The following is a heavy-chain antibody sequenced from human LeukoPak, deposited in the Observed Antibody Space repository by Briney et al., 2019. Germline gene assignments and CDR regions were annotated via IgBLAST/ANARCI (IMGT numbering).Heavy chain of an antibody. CDR3: ARSITMIVVTSANAYYFDY. D-gene: IGHD3-22*01. V-gene: IGHV1-18*01. CDR2: ISAYNGNT. J-gene: IGHJ4*02. Sequence: ASVKVSCKASGYTFTSYGISWVRQASGQGLEWMGWISAYNGNTNYAQKLQGRVTMTTDTSTSTAYMELRSLRSDDTAVYYCARSITMIVVTSANAYYFDYWGQGTLVTVSS. CDR1: GYTFTSYG.